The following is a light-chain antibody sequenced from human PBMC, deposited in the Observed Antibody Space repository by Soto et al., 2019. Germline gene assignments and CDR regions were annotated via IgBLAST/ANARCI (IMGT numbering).Light chain of an antibody. CDR1: QSVSSY. Sequence: EIVLTQSPATLSLSPGERATLSCRASQSVSSYLAWYQQKPGQALRLLIYDASNRATGIPARFSGSGSGTDFTLTISSLEPEDLAVYYCQQRTNWPLTFGPGTKVDIK. V-gene: IGKV3-11*01. CDR3: QQRTNWPLT. J-gene: IGKJ3*01. CDR2: DAS.